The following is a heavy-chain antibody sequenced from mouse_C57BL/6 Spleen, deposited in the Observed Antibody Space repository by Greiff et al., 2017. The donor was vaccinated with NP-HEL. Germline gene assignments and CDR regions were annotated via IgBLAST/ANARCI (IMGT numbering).Heavy chain of an antibody. J-gene: IGHJ2*01. CDR2: ISSGSSTI. Sequence: VQLKESGGGLVKPGGSLKLSCAASGFTFSDYGMHWVRQAPEKGLEWVAYISSGSSTIYYADTVKGRFTISRDNAKNTLFLQMTSLRSEDTAMYYCARIYYGNYNYFDYWGQGTTLTVSS. CDR1: GFTFSDYG. D-gene: IGHD2-1*01. V-gene: IGHV5-17*01. CDR3: ARIYYGNYNYFDY.